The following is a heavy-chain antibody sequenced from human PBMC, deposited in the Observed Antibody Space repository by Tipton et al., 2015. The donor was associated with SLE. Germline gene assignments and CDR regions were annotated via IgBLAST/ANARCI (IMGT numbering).Heavy chain of an antibody. V-gene: IGHV3-30*18. J-gene: IGHJ3*01. CDR2: IWYDGSDT. Sequence: SLRLSCATSGFTFSSYWMHWVRQAPGKGLEWVAVIWYDGSDTYYIDSVKGRFTISRDNSKNTLYLQMNSLRAEDTAVYYCAKAMTTVSYDAFDVWGQGTMVTVSS. CDR1: GFTFSSYW. D-gene: IGHD4-17*01. CDR3: AKAMTTVSYDAFDV.